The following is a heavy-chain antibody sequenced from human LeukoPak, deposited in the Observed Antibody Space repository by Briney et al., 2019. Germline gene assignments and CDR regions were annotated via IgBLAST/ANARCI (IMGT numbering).Heavy chain of an antibody. CDR1: GFTFSSYS. CDR3: AREVEYSSSSYYYYYYMDV. CDR2: IKQDGSEK. V-gene: IGHV3-7*03. D-gene: IGHD6-6*01. J-gene: IGHJ6*03. Sequence: GGSLRLSCAASGFTFSSYSMNWVRQAPGKGLEWVANIKQDGSEKYYVDSVKGRFTISRDNAKNSLYLQMNSLRAEDTAVYYCAREVEYSSSSYYYYYYMDVWGKGTTVTVSS.